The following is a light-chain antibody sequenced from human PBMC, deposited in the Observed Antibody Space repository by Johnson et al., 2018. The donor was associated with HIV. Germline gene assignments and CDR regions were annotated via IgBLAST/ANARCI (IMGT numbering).Light chain of an antibody. CDR3: GTWDSSLSAHYV. V-gene: IGLV1-51*02. Sequence: QSVLTQPPSVSAAPGQKVTISCSGSSSNIGNNYVSWYQHLPGTAPKLLIYEDNRRPSGIPDRFSASKSGTSATLDITGLQTGDEADYYCGTWDSSLSAHYVFGTGTKITVL. CDR2: EDN. CDR1: SSNIGNNY. J-gene: IGLJ1*01.